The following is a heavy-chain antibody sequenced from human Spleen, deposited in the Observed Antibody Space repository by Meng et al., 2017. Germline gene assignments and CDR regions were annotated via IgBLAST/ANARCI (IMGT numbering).Heavy chain of an antibody. J-gene: IGHJ4*02. D-gene: IGHD6-19*01. V-gene: IGHV3-7*01. CDR2: VKQGGSET. CDR3: ARSNGWLLDY. CDR1: GFSVSHNY. Sequence: GESLKISCAASGFSVSHNYMSWGRQAPGKGLEWVANVKQGGSETNYVDSVKGRFTISRDNAMNSLYLQMSSLRDEDTAVYYCARSNGWLLDYWGPGTLVTVSS.